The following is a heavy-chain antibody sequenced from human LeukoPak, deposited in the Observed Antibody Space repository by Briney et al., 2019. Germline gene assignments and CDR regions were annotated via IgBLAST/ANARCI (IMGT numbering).Heavy chain of an antibody. CDR1: GVSFSGYY. CDR2: INHSGST. V-gene: IGHV4-34*01. Sequence: PSESLSLTCAAYGVSFSGYYRSWIRQPPGKGLEWIGEINHSGSTTYNPSLKCRVTISADTSNNPFSLKLSSVTAADTAVYYCARGRSCESLGGPCFDPWGQGTLVTVSS. D-gene: IGHD2-15*01. J-gene: IGHJ5*02. CDR3: ARGRSCESLGGPCFDP.